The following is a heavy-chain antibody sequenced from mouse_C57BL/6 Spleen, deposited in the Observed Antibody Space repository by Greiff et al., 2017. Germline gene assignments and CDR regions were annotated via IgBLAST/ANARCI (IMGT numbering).Heavy chain of an antibody. CDR1: GYTFTDHT. CDR3: ARYDYLYYYAMDY. D-gene: IGHD2-4*01. Sequence: VKLVESDAELVKPGASVKISCKVSGYTFTDHTIHWMKQRPEQGLEWIGYIYPRDGSTKYNEKFKGKATLTADKSSSTAYMQLNSLTSEDSAVYFCARYDYLYYYAMDYWGQGTSVTVSS. J-gene: IGHJ4*01. CDR2: IYPRDGST. V-gene: IGHV1-78*01.